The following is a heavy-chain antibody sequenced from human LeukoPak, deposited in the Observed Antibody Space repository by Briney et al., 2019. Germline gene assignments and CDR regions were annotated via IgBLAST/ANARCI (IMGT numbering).Heavy chain of an antibody. Sequence: GGSLRLSCAASGFTFSSYGMHWVRQAPGKGLEWVAVIWYDGSNKYYADSVKGRFTISRDNSKNTLYLQMNSLRAEDTAVYYCAKDLEYSPAANYYFDYWGQGTLVTVSS. D-gene: IGHD6-6*01. CDR1: GFTFSSYG. J-gene: IGHJ4*02. V-gene: IGHV3-33*06. CDR2: IWYDGSNK. CDR3: AKDLEYSPAANYYFDY.